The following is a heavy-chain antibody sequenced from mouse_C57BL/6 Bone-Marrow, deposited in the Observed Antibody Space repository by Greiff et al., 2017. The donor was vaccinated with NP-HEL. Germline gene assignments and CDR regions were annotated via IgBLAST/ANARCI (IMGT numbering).Heavy chain of an antibody. J-gene: IGHJ2*01. CDR1: GFTFSDYG. CDR2: ISSGSSTI. V-gene: IGHV5-17*01. Sequence: EVKLMESGGGLVKPGGSLKLSCAASGFTFSDYGMHWVRQAPEKGLEWVAYISSGSSTIYYADTVKGRFTISRDNAKTTLFLQMTRLRSEDTAMYYCASSITTVVAPFDYWGQGTTLTVSS. CDR3: ASSITTVVAPFDY. D-gene: IGHD1-1*01.